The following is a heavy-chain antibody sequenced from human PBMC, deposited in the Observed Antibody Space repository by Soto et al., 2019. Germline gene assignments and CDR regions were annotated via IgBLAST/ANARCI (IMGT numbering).Heavy chain of an antibody. CDR2: INPKSGGT. J-gene: IGHJ6*02. CDR1: RDTFTSYY. CDR3: ARGDSTDCSNGVCSFFYNHDMDV. V-gene: IGHV1-2*04. D-gene: IGHD2-8*01. Sequence: QLVPSGGEVKQPGASVKVSCKAPRDTFTSYYINWVRQAPGQGLEWMGRINPKSGGTSTAQKFQGWVTMTTDTSISTASMELTRLTSDDTAIYYCARGDSTDCSNGVCSFFYNHDMDVWGQGTTVTVSS.